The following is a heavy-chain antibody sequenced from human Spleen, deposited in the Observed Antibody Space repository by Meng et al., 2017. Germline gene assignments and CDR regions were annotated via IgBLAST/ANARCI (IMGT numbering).Heavy chain of an antibody. CDR1: GYTFTAYY. V-gene: IGHV1-2*06. CDR3: ARDEDISAAGKLFGDY. Sequence: QVLVGQSGAELKKPGASVRVSCKASGYTFTAYYIHWVRQAPGQGLEWMGRINPKSGDTHYAQKFQARVTMTGDTSISTAYMELSGLRSDDTAMYYCARDEDISAAGKLFGDYWGQGTLVTVSS. J-gene: IGHJ4*02. D-gene: IGHD6-13*01. CDR2: INPKSGDT.